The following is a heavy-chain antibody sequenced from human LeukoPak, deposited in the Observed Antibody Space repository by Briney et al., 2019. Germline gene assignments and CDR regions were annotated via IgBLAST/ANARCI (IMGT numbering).Heavy chain of an antibody. CDR2: INPNSGGT. CDR3: ARAGVRYYYDSSGYYLDFDF. CDR1: GYTFTGYY. D-gene: IGHD3-22*01. J-gene: IGHJ4*02. Sequence: ASVKVSCKTSGYTFTGYYMHWVRQAPGQGLEWMGWINPNSGGTNYPQKFQGRVTMTRDTSITTAYMELSSLRSDDTAVYYYARAGVRYYYDSSGYYLDFDFWGQGTLVTVSS. V-gene: IGHV1-2*02.